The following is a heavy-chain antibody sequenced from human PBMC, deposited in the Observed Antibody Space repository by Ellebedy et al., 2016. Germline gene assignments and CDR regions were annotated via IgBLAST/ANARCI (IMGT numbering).Heavy chain of an antibody. Sequence: GGSLRLXXATSGFIFDDYGFNWVRQVPGKGLEWVTGITSYGDSRGYADSVKGRFKISRDSDERSLYLEMNNLRAEDTALYYCARDRDDILTGFSDGMDVWGQGTTVTVSS. J-gene: IGHJ6*02. CDR1: GFIFDDYG. V-gene: IGHV3-20*03. D-gene: IGHD3-9*01. CDR2: ITSYGDSR. CDR3: ARDRDDILTGFSDGMDV.